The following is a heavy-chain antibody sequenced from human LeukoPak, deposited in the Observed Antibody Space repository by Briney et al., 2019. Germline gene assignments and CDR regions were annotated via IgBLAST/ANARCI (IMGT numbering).Heavy chain of an antibody. Sequence: GASVKVSCKASGYTFTGYYMHWVRQAPGQGLEWMGWINPNSGGTNYAQKFQGRVTMTRDTSISTAYMELSRLRSDDTAVYYCARGPTGTTPYFDYWGQGTLVTVSS. V-gene: IGHV1-2*02. D-gene: IGHD1-7*01. J-gene: IGHJ4*02. CDR1: GYTFTGYY. CDR2: INPNSGGT. CDR3: ARGPTGTTPYFDY.